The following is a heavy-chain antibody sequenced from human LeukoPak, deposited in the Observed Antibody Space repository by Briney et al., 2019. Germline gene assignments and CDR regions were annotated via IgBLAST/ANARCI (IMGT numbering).Heavy chain of an antibody. CDR2: IYSGGST. V-gene: IGHV3-53*04. D-gene: IGHD2-21*02. CDR1: GFTVSSNY. Sequence: GGSLRLSCAASGFTVSSNYMSWVRQAPGKGLEWVSVIYSGGSTYYADSVKGRFTISRHNSKNTLYLQMNSLRAEDTAVYYCARVRSAYCGGDCYPEYFQHWGQGTLVTVSS. CDR3: ARVRSAYCGGDCYPEYFQH. J-gene: IGHJ1*01.